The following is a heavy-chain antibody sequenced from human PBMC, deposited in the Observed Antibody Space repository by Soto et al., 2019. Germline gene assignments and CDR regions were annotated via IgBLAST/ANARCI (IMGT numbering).Heavy chain of an antibody. CDR2: INPSGGST. J-gene: IGHJ5*02. CDR3: ARDSGYSGRWFDP. CDR1: GYTFTSYY. Sequence: ASVKGSCKASGYTFTSYYMHWVRQAPGQGLDWMGIINPSGGSTSYAQKFQGRVTMTRDTSTRTVYMELSSLGSEDTAVYYCARDSGYSGRWFDPWGDGTRVTVST. V-gene: IGHV1-46*01. D-gene: IGHD1-26*01.